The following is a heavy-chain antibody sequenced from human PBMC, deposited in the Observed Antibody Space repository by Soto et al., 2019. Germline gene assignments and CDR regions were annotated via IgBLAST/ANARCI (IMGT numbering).Heavy chain of an antibody. D-gene: IGHD3-3*01. CDR1: GYPVTAYY. CDR3: ARGGGVGVAGSAAFDM. Sequence: QLHLVQSGAVVKKPGASVTVSCSASGYPVTAYYMHWVRQAPGRGLEWMGGINPATGAAKYTQTFQGRVTLTRDTSTSTVFRDLSGLTSVDTAFFYCARGGGVGVAGSAAFDMWGQGTLVTVSS. CDR2: INPATGAA. J-gene: IGHJ3*02. V-gene: IGHV1-2*02.